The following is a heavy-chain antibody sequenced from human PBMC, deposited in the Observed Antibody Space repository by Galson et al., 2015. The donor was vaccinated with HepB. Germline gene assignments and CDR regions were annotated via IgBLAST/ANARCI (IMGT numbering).Heavy chain of an antibody. J-gene: IGHJ1*01. V-gene: IGHV1-2*02. CDR3: ARSHSGSVRRNAEYFQH. CDR1: GYTFTGYY. Sequence: SVKVSCKASGYTFTGYYMHWVRQAPGQGLEWMGWINPNSGGTNYAQKFQGRVTMTRDTSISTAYMELSRLRSDDTAVYYCARSHSGSVRRNAEYFQHWGQGTLVTVSS. D-gene: IGHD1-26*01. CDR2: INPNSGGT.